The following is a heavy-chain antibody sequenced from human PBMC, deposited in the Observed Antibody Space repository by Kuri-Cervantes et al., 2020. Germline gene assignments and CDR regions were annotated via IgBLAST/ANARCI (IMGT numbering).Heavy chain of an antibody. CDR2: ISYDGSNK. Sequence: GGSLRLSCAASGFTFSSYAMHWVRQAPGKGLEWVAVISYDGSNKYYADSVKGRFTISRDNSKNTLYLQMNSLRAEDTAVYYCARDRGSSWYYYYGMDVWGQGTMVTVSS. CDR1: GFTFSSYA. V-gene: IGHV3-30-3*01. D-gene: IGHD6-13*01. J-gene: IGHJ6*02. CDR3: ARDRGSSWYYYYGMDV.